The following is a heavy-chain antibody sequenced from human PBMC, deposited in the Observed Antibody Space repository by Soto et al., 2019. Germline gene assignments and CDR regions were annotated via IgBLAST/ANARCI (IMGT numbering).Heavy chain of an antibody. CDR2: ISSSSSYI. CDR1: GFTFSSYS. CDR3: ARKVSSGYSYGMDV. V-gene: IGHV3-21*01. J-gene: IGHJ6*02. D-gene: IGHD6-19*01. Sequence: EVQLVESGGGLVKPGGSLRLSCAASGFTFSSYSMNWVRQAPGKGLEWVSSISSSSSYIYYADSVKGQFTISRDNAKNSLYLQMNSVRAEDTAVYYCARKVSSGYSYGMDVWGQGTTVTVSS.